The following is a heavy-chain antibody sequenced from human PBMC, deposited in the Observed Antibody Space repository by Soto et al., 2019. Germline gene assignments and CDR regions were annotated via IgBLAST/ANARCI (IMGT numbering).Heavy chain of an antibody. V-gene: IGHV4-59*01. CDR3: ARVMAYCSGGSCFDY. CDR2: IYYSGST. CDR1: GGSISSYY. D-gene: IGHD2-15*01. Sequence: QVQLQESGPGLVKPLETLSLTCTVSGGSISSYYWSWIRQPPGKGLEWIGYIYYSGSTNYNPSLKSRVTIAVDTSKNQFSLKLSSVTAEDTAVYYCARVMAYCSGGSCFDYWGQGTLVTVSS. J-gene: IGHJ4*02.